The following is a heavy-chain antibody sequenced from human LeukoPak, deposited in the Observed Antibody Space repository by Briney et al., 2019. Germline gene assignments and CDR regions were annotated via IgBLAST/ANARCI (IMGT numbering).Heavy chain of an antibody. CDR1: GFTFSSYA. D-gene: IGHD3-10*01. CDR2: ISGSGDTT. CDR3: AKDLFSGSGRAGNMDV. Sequence: GGSLRLSCAASGFTFSSYAMNWVRQAPGRGLEWLSGISGSGDTTHYADSVKGRFTISRGNSKSTLYLQMNSLRAEDTAVYYCAKDLFSGSGRAGNMDVWGKGTTVTVSS. J-gene: IGHJ6*03. V-gene: IGHV3-23*01.